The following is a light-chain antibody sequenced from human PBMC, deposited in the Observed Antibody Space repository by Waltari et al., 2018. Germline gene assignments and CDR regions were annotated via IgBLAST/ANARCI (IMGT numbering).Light chain of an antibody. CDR2: GAS. CDR3: QQYNSWPPYT. J-gene: IGKJ2*01. V-gene: IGKV3-15*01. CDR1: QGVSSN. Sequence: EIVMTQSPATLSVSPGERATLSCRASQGVSSNLAWYQQKPGKAPRLLIYGASSRVTGIPGRFSGSGSGTDFTLTISSLQSEDFAVYYCQQYNSWPPYTFGQGTKLQIK.